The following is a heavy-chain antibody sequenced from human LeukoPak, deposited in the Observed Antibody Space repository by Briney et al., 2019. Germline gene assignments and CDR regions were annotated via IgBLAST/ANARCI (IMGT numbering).Heavy chain of an antibody. D-gene: IGHD3-16*02. Sequence: SQTLSLTCAISGDSVSSNSAACNWIRQSPSRGLEWLGRTYYRSKWYNDYAVSVKSRITINPDTSTNQFSLQLNPVTPGDTAVYYCARGRLGELSLDRLSFDYWGQGTLVTVSS. J-gene: IGHJ4*02. CDR1: GDSVSSNSAA. CDR2: TYYRSKWYN. CDR3: ARGRLGELSLDRLSFDY. V-gene: IGHV6-1*01.